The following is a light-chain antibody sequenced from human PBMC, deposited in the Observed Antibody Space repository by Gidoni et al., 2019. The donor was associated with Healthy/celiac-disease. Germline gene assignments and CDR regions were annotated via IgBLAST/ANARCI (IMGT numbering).Light chain of an antibody. V-gene: IGLV1-40*01. CDR1: SSNIGAGYE. Sequence: QSVLTQPPSVSGAPGRRVTRSCPGGSSNIGAGYEVHWYQQLPGTAPKLLIYGNSNRPSGVPDRFSGSKSGTSASLAITGLQAEDEADYYCQSYDSSLSGVFGGGGVFGGGTKLTVL. J-gene: IGLJ3*02. CDR2: GNS. CDR3: QSYDSSLSGVFGGGGV.